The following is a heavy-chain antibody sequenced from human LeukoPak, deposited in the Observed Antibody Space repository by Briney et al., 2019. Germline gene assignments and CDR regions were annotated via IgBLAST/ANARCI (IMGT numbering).Heavy chain of an antibody. V-gene: IGHV4-34*01. J-gene: IGHJ6*03. CDR2: INHSGST. D-gene: IGHD3-9*01. CDR1: GGSFSGYY. CDR3: ARRRLRYFDWLEGDYYYYYMDV. Sequence: SETLSLTCAVYGGSFSGYYWSWIRQPPGKGLEWIGEINHSGSTNYNPSLKSRVTISVDTSKNQFSLRLSSVTAADTAVYYCARRRLRYFDWLEGDYYYYYMDVWGKGTTVTISS.